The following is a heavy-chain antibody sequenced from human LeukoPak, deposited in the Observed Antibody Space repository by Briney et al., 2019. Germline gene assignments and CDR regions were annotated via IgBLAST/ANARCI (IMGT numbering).Heavy chain of an antibody. V-gene: IGHV3-23*01. J-gene: IGHJ4*02. CDR1: GFSFSNYA. CDR3: AKTQAYSSPEIDY. CDR2: ISGSGGST. Sequence: AGGSLRLSCVASGFSFSNYAINWVRQAPGKGLEWVSAISGSGGSTYYADSVKGRFTISRDNSKNTLYLQMNSLRAEDTAVYYCAKTQAYSSPEIDYWGQGTLVTVSS. D-gene: IGHD6-13*01.